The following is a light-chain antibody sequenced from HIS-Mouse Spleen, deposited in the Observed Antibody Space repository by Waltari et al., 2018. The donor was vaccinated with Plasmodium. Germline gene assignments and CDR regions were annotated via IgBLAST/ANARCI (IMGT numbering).Light chain of an antibody. CDR1: NIGRKN. V-gene: IGLV3-9*01. Sequence: SYELTQPLSVSVALGQPARINCGGNNIGRKNVHWYQQKPGQAPVLVIYRDSNRPSGIHGLFAGSNAGNTATLIISRAQAGDEADYYCQVCDSSTANVVFGGGTKLTVL. J-gene: IGLJ2*01. CDR2: RDS. CDR3: QVCDSSTANVV.